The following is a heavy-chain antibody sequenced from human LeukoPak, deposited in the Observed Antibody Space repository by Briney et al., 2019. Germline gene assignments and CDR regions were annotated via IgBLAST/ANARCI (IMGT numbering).Heavy chain of an antibody. J-gene: IGHJ4*02. CDR3: ARDWYGGNQIDY. CDR2: INPNSGGT. V-gene: IGHV1-2*02. CDR1: GYTFTVYY. D-gene: IGHD4-23*01. Sequence: ASVTVSCKASGYTFTVYYMHWVRQAPGQGLEWMGWINPNSGGTNYAQKFQGRVTMTRDTSISTAYMELSRLRSDDTAVYYCARDWYGGNQIDYWGQGTLVTVSS.